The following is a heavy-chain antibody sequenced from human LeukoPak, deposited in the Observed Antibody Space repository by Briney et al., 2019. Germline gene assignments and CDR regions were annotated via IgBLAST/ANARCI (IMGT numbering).Heavy chain of an antibody. CDR1: GGSISSYS. V-gene: IGHV4-4*07. Sequence: SETLSLTCTVSGGSISSYSWSWIRQPAGKGLEWIGHMYTSGSTNYSPSLKSRITMSVDTSKNQFSLKLNSVTAADTAVYFCARGSISGTRIYYYYYLDVWGKGTTVTISS. J-gene: IGHJ6*03. CDR2: MYTSGST. D-gene: IGHD1-20*01. CDR3: ARGSISGTRIYYYYYLDV.